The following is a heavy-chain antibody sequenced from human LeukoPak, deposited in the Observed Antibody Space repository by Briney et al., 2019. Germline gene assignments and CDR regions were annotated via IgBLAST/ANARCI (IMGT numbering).Heavy chain of an antibody. CDR1: GGSVSSSYY. CDR2: ICSGGNT. Sequence: SETLSLICTVSGGSVSSSYYWGWIRQPPGKGLEWIGSICSGGNTCYNPSFESRITISADSSRNHFFLQLTSATAADTAVYFCARDGPWKSDVWGRGTLVTVSS. J-gene: IGHJ4*02. CDR3: ARDGPWKSDV. D-gene: IGHD1-1*01. V-gene: IGHV4-39*02.